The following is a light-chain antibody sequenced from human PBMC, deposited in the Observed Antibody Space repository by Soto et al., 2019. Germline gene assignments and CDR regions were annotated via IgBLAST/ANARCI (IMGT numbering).Light chain of an antibody. V-gene: IGLV2-11*01. CDR1: SSDVGGYNY. CDR2: DVT. CDR3: CSYAGTFTFV. J-gene: IGLJ3*02. Sequence: QSVLTQPRSVSGSPGQSVTISCTGTSSDVGGYNYVSWHQQHPGKAPKLLIYDVTKRPSGVPDRFSGSRSGNTASLTISGLQPEDEAEYYCCSYAGTFTFVFGGGTKLTVL.